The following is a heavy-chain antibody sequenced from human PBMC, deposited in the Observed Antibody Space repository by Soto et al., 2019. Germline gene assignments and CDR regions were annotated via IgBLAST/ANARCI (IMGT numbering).Heavy chain of an antibody. D-gene: IGHD6-19*01. Sequence: TLSLTCFVSGYSITAGGYYWSWIRHHPGKGLEWIGSFYSSGSIIYNPSLRSRVSISGDTSSNQFSMSLTSVTAADTARYYCARMYSSGSGWFHPWGQGTLVTVAS. J-gene: IGHJ5*02. CDR2: FYSSGSI. CDR1: GYSITAGGYY. CDR3: ARMYSSGSGWFHP. V-gene: IGHV4-31*03.